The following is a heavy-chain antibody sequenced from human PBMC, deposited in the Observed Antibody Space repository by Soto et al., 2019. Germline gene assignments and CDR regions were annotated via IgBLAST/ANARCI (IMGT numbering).Heavy chain of an antibody. D-gene: IGHD2-21*02. CDR1: CFTFSSYG. CDR3: VRGSIGSATAFDY. J-gene: IGHJ4*02. V-gene: IGHV1-18*01. CDR2: ISTYSSRT. Sequence: GGPVKVSCKASCFTFSSYGIRWGGQAPGQGLEWMGWISTYSSRTNFAQKFRGRVTVTTDTSTSTVYMELRTLTSDDTAVYYYVRGSIGSATAFDYWGQGTLVTVSS.